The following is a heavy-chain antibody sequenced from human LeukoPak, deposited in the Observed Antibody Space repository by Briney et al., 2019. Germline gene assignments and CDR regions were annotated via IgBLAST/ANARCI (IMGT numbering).Heavy chain of an antibody. V-gene: IGHV4-59*01. Sequence: SETLSLTCAVYGGSFSGYYWCWIRQPPGKGLEWIGYIYYSESTNYNPSLKSRVTISTDTSKSQFSLNLRSVTAEDTGIYYCARGRCRNSGCRPYFDYWGQGTQVTVSS. J-gene: IGHJ4*02. CDR3: ARGRCRNSGCRPYFDY. CDR2: IYYSEST. CDR1: GGSFSGYY. D-gene: IGHD2/OR15-2a*01.